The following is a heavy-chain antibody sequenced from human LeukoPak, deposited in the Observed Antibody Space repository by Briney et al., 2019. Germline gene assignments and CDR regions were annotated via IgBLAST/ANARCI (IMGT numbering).Heavy chain of an antibody. D-gene: IGHD3-22*01. CDR3: TTAPAYDSSGLTLTSFDY. V-gene: IGHV3-15*01. CDR1: GFTFNNAW. J-gene: IGHJ4*02. Sequence: QPGGSLRLSCAASGFTFNNAWMSWVRPAQRKGLEWVGRVNGKTDGATTDYAAPVEGRFTISRDDSKNTLYLQMNSLKTEDTAVYYCTTAPAYDSSGLTLTSFDYWGQGTLVTVSS. CDR2: VNGKTDGATT.